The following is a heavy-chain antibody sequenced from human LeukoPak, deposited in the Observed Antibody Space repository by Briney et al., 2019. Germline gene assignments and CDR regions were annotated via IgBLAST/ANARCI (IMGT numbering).Heavy chain of an antibody. J-gene: IGHJ4*02. V-gene: IGHV3-23*01. D-gene: IGHD3-3*01. CDR2: ISGSGDRT. CDR1: GFTFSNFA. Sequence: GGSLRLSCAASGFTFSNFAMSWVRQAPGKGLEWVSLISGSGDRTFYVDSVKGRFTISRDKSKNTLYLQMNSLRVEDTAVYYCAKQYDFWSGPDYWGQGTLVTVSS. CDR3: AKQYDFWSGPDY.